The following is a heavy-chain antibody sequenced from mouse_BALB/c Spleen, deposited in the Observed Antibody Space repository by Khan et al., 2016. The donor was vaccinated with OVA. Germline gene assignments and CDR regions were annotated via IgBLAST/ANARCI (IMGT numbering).Heavy chain of an antibody. D-gene: IGHD2-14*01. CDR3: VRDGAYHRSDGWFAY. CDR2: INPSNGYT. J-gene: IGHJ3*01. V-gene: IGHV1-4*01. CDR1: GYTFTNYT. Sequence: QVRLQQSGAELARPGASVKMSCKASGYTFTNYTIHWIKKRPGQGLEWIGYINPSNGYTNYNQKFKDKATLTTDKSSTTAYLQLSSLTSDDSAVYNCVRDGAYHRSDGWFAYWGQGTLVTVSA.